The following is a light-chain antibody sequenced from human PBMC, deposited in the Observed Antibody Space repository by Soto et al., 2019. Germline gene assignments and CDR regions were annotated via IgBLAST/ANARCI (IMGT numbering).Light chain of an antibody. CDR3: QQSNNWPPLT. V-gene: IGKV3-15*01. CDR2: GAS. CDR1: QSVSSS. J-gene: IGKJ4*01. Sequence: EIVMTQSPATLSVSPGERDTLSCRASQSVSSSLAWYQQKPGQAPRLLIHGASTRATGIPARFSGSGSGTDFTLTISSLQSEDFAFYYCQQSNNWPPLTFGGGTKVEIK.